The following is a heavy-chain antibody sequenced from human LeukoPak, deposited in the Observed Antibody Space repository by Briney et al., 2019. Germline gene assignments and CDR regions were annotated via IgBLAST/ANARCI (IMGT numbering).Heavy chain of an antibody. CDR3: ARSKGPYCSSTSCYGWFDP. J-gene: IGHJ5*02. V-gene: IGHV4-34*01. D-gene: IGHD2-2*01. CDR1: GGSFSGYY. Sequence: SETLSLTCAVYGGSFSGYYWSWIRRPPGKGLEWIGEINHSGSTNYNPSLKSRVTISVDTSKNQFSLKLSSVTAADTAVYYCARSKGPYCSSTSCYGWFDPWGQGTLVTVSS. CDR2: INHSGST.